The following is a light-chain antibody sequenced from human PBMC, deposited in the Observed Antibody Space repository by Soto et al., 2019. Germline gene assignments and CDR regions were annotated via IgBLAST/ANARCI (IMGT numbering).Light chain of an antibody. CDR3: QQYNSYSFT. CDR2: DAS. V-gene: IGKV1-5*01. J-gene: IGKJ3*01. Sequence: DIQMTQSPSTLSASVGDRVTITCRASQSISSWLAWYQQKPGKAPKLLIYDASSLESGVPSRFSGSGSGTEFTLTISCLQPDDFATYYCQQYNSYSFTLGPGTKVDI. CDR1: QSISSW.